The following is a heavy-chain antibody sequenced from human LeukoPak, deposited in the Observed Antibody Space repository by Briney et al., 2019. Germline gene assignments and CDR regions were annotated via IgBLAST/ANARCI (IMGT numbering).Heavy chain of an antibody. CDR1: GFTFGNYA. Sequence: GGSLRLSCAASGFTFGNYAMSWVRQAPGKGLEWVSYISSSGSTIYYADSVKGRFTISRDNAKNSLYLQMNSLRAEDTAVYYCAELGITMIGGVWGKGTTVTSPQ. CDR3: AELGITMIGGV. CDR2: ISSSGSTI. J-gene: IGHJ6*04. V-gene: IGHV3-48*03. D-gene: IGHD3-10*02.